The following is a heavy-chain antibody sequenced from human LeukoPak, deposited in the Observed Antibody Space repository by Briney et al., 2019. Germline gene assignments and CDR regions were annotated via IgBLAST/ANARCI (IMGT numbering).Heavy chain of an antibody. V-gene: IGHV3-21*01. D-gene: IGHD3-22*01. CDR2: ISSRSSYI. CDR3: WVHDSTGYPRDY. J-gene: IGHJ4*02. Sequence: GGSLRLSCAASGFTFSSYSMNWVRQAPGKRLEWVSSISSRSSYIYYADSVKGRFTISRDNAKRSLYLQMSSLRAEDTAIYYCWVHDSTGYPRDYWGQGTLVTVSS. CDR1: GFTFSSYS.